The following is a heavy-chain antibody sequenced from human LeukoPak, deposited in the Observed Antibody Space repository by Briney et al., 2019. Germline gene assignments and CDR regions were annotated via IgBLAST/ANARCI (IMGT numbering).Heavy chain of an antibody. V-gene: IGHV3-7*01. D-gene: IGHD3-22*01. CDR1: GFTFSSYW. J-gene: IGHJ4*02. CDR2: TKKDGSEK. Sequence: SGGSLRLSCAASGFTFSSYWMSWVRQAPGERLEWVANTKKDGSEKEYVDSVKGRFTISRDNAKNSLYLQMNSLRVEDTAVYYCVRVDTSGYYYELSFDYWGQGTLVTVSS. CDR3: VRVDTSGYYYELSFDY.